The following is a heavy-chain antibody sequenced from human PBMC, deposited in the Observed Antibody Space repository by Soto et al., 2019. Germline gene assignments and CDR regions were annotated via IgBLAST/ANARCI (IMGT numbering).Heavy chain of an antibody. V-gene: IGHV2-5*01. Sequence: SGPTLVNPTQTLTLTCTFSRFSLTTSGVGVGWICQPPGKAPEWLALIYWNDDKRYSPSLQSRLTITKDTSKNQVVLTLTNMDPVDTATYYCAHRLGSRGSFDYWGQGSLVTVSS. J-gene: IGHJ4*02. CDR2: IYWNDDK. CDR3: AHRLGSRGSFDY. CDR1: RFSLTTSGVG. D-gene: IGHD6-25*01.